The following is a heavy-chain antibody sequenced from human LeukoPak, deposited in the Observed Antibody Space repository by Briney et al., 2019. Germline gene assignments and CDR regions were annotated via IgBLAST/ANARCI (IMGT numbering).Heavy chain of an antibody. CDR2: INPAGAAT. J-gene: IGHJ5*02. Sequence: ASVKVSCKASGYTFVYYYIHWVRQAPGQGLEWMGVINPAGAATSYAQNFQGRGTMTRDTVTSTVYLGLRGPSSEDTAVYYCERVRQWLSSRFHPWGQGNLVTVSS. D-gene: IGHD6-19*01. CDR3: ERVRQWLSSRFHP. V-gene: IGHV1-46*01. CDR1: GYTFVYYY.